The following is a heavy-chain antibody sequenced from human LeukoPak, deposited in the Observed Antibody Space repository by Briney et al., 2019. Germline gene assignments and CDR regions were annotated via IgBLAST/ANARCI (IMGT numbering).Heavy chain of an antibody. D-gene: IGHD7-27*01. Sequence: GESLKISCKGSGFSFATYWVAWVRQMPGKGLEWMGIIFPGDSDTRYSPSLQGQVTISADKSISTAYLQWSSLKASDTAMYYCARRSVSGDYFDYWGQGTLVTVSS. CDR2: IFPGDSDT. CDR1: GFSFATYW. J-gene: IGHJ4*02. CDR3: ARRSVSGDYFDY. V-gene: IGHV5-51*01.